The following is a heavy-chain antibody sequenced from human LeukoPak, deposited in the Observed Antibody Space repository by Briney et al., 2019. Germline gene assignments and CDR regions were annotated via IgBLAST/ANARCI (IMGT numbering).Heavy chain of an antibody. CDR2: ITPSGGNT. J-gene: IGHJ4*02. D-gene: IGHD5-24*01. CDR1: GHTFTSYY. Sequence: ASVKVPCKASGHTFTSYYFHWARQAPGQGLEWMGVITPSGGNTIYAQKFQGRLTMSRDTSTTTVYMELSSLTSEDTAVYYCARVGYTGWNWGLHYWGQGTLVTVSS. V-gene: IGHV1-46*01. CDR3: ARVGYTGWNWGLHY.